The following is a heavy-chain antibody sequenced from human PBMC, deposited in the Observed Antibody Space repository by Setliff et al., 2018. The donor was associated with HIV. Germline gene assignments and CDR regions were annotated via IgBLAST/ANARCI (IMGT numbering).Heavy chain of an antibody. CDR2: IKSKTDGGTT. J-gene: IGHJ4*02. D-gene: IGHD2-2*01. Sequence: VGSLRLSCAASGFTFTNAWMSWVRQAPGKGLEWVGRIKSKTDGGTTDYAAPVKGRFTFARDDSNNTLYLQMNSLKTEDTAVYYCTTTLRSTTSGPHWGQGTLVTVSS. V-gene: IGHV3-15*01. CDR3: TTTLRSTTSGPH. CDR1: GFTFTNAW.